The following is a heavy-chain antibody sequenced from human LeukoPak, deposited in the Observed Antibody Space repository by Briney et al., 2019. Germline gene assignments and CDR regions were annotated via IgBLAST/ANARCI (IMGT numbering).Heavy chain of an antibody. CDR1: GGSISSGGYS. CDR2: IYHSGST. D-gene: IGHD2-2*03. V-gene: IGHV4-30-2*01. CDR3: ARDRQDGYCSSTSCYYYYGMDV. Sequence: SETLSLTCAVSGGSISSGGYSWSRIRQPPGKGLEWIGYIYHSGSTYYNPSLKSRVTISVDTSKNQFSLKLSSVTAADTAVYYCARDRQDGYCSSTSCYYYYGMDVWGQGTTVTVSS. J-gene: IGHJ6*02.